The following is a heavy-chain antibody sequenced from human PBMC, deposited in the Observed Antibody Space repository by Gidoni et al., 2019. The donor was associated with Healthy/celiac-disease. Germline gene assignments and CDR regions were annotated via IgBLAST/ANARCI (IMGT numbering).Heavy chain of an antibody. Sequence: QVQLVQSGAEVKKPGAPVKVSCKVAGDTLTELSMHWVRQAPGKVLEWMGGLDPEAGETICTQTFQGRVTMTEDTSTDTAYMELSSLRSEDTAVYYCAAAFDAFDIWGQGTMVTVSS. D-gene: IGHD2-15*01. CDR2: LDPEAGET. V-gene: IGHV1-24*01. CDR3: AAAFDAFDI. J-gene: IGHJ3*02. CDR1: GDTLTELS.